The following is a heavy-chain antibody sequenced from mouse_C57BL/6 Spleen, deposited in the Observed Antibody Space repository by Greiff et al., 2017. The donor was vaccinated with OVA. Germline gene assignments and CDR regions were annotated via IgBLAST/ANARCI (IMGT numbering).Heavy chain of an antibody. CDR3: ARQGVLRSYFDY. J-gene: IGHJ2*01. CDR1: GFTFSSYG. CDR2: ISSGGSYT. D-gene: IGHD1-1*01. V-gene: IGHV5-6*01. Sequence: EVQLVESGGDLVKPGGSLKLSCAASGFTFSSYGMSWVRQTPDKRLEWVATISSGGSYTYYPDSVKGRFTISRDNAKNTLYLQMSSLKSEDTAMYYCARQGVLRSYFDYWGQGTTLTVSS.